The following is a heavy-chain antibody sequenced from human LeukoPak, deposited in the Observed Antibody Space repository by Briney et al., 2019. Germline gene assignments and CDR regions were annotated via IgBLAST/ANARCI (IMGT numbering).Heavy chain of an antibody. D-gene: IGHD3-22*01. V-gene: IGHV4-31*03. CDR3: ARATMIVVVPDAFDI. Sequence: SQTLSLTCTVSGGSISSGGYYWSWIRQHPGKGLEWIGYTYYSGSTYYNPSLKSRVTISVDTSKNQFSLKLSSVTAADTAVYYCARATMIVVVPDAFDIWGQGTMVTVSS. CDR2: TYYSGST. CDR1: GGSISSGGYY. J-gene: IGHJ3*02.